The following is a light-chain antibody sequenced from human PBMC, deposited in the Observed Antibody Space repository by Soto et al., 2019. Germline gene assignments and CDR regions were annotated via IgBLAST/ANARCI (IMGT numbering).Light chain of an antibody. CDR3: SSYTTSSTRV. CDR2: NVS. V-gene: IGLV2-14*01. Sequence: QSVLTQPASVSGSPGQSITISCTGTSSDVGGYNYVSWYQQHPGKAPKHMIYNVSNRPSGVSYRFSGSKSGNTASLTISGLQAEDEADYYCSSYTTSSTRVFGTGTQLTVL. CDR1: SSDVGGYNY. J-gene: IGLJ1*01.